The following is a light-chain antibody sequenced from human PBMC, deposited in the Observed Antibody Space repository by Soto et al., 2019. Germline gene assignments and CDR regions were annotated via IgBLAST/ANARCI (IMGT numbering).Light chain of an antibody. CDR1: RRVSSSY. Sequence: EMVLTQSPGTLSLSPVQVATVSVTASRRVSSSYLAWYQQKPGQAPRLLIYGASSRATGIPDRFSGSGSGTDFTLTISSLEPQDFAVYYCQQYDSTVLTFGQGTKVDIK. CDR2: GAS. V-gene: IGKV3-20*01. J-gene: IGKJ1*01. CDR3: QQYDSTVLT.